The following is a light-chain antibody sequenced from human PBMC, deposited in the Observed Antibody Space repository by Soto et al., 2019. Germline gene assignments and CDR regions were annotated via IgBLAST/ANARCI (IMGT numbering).Light chain of an antibody. CDR3: QQYDNLPPQLT. Sequence: DLPMTQSPSSLSASVGDRVTITCQASQDISNYLNWYQQKPGKVPKLLIYDASNLETGVPSRFSGSGSGTDFTFTTSSLQPEHIAAYYCQQYDNLPPQLTFGGGTKVEIK. CDR1: QDISNY. CDR2: DAS. V-gene: IGKV1-33*01. J-gene: IGKJ4*01.